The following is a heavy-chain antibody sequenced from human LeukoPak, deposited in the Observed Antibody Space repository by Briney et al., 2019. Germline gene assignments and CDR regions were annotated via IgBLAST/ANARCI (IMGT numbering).Heavy chain of an antibody. Sequence: GASVKVSCKASGYTFTSYDINWVRQATGQGLEWMGWMNPNSGNTGYAQKFQGRVTMTRNTSISTAYMELSSLRSEDAAVYYCARVPNRRGWSSGYFQHWGQGTLVTVSS. CDR2: MNPNSGNT. CDR1: GYTFTSYD. CDR3: ARVPNRRGWSSGYFQH. V-gene: IGHV1-8*01. J-gene: IGHJ1*01. D-gene: IGHD6-19*01.